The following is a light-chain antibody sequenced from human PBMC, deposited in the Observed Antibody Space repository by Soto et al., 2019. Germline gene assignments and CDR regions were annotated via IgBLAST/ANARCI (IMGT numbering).Light chain of an antibody. V-gene: IGLV1-40*01. Sequence: QSVLTQPPSVSGAPGQRVTIPCTGSSSNIGAGYDVHWYQQLPGTAPKVLIYGNNNRPSGVPERFSGSKSGTSASLAITGLQAEDEADYYCQSYDTSLNIIFGGGTKLTVL. CDR2: GNN. CDR3: QSYDTSLNII. J-gene: IGLJ2*01. CDR1: SSNIGAGYD.